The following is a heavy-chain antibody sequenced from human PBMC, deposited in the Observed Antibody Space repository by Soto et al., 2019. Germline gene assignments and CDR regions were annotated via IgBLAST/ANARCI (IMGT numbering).Heavy chain of an antibody. D-gene: IGHD6-19*01. V-gene: IGHV1-18*01. CDR1: GYAIPSNG. CDR3: ARLLDSSGWPSEFDP. CDR2: ISAYNGNT. Sequence: VGVSCEDSGYAIPSNGLSWVRQATGQGLEWMGWISAYNGNTNYAQKLQGRVTMTTDTSTSTAYMELRSLRSDDTAVYYCARLLDSSGWPSEFDPWGQGTLVTVSS. J-gene: IGHJ5*02.